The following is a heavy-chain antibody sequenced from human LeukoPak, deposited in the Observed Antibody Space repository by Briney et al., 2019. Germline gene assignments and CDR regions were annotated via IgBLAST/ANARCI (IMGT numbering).Heavy chain of an antibody. J-gene: IGHJ4*02. D-gene: IGHD2-2*01. Sequence: PGGSLRLSCAASGFTFSSYGMHWVRQAPGKGLEWVAVIWYDGSNKYYADSVKGRFTISRDNSKNTLYLQMNSLRAEDTAVYYCARDPPLGSCSTISCPHLDYWGQGTLVTVSS. V-gene: IGHV3-33*01. CDR3: ARDPPLGSCSTISCPHLDY. CDR2: IWYDGSNK. CDR1: GFTFSSYG.